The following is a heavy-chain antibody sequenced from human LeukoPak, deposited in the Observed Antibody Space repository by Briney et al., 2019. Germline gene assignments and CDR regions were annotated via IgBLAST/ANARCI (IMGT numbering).Heavy chain of an antibody. D-gene: IGHD2-2*01. CDR3: ARDPIVVVPAAIDAFDI. CDR2: ISSSSSTI. V-gene: IGHV3-48*02. CDR1: GGSFSGYY. J-gene: IGHJ3*02. Sequence: PSEILSLTCAVYGGSFSGYYWSWVRQAPGKGLEWVSYISSSSSTIYYADSVKGRFTISRDNAKNSLYLQMNSLRDEDTAVYYCARDPIVVVPAAIDAFDIWGQGTMVTVSS.